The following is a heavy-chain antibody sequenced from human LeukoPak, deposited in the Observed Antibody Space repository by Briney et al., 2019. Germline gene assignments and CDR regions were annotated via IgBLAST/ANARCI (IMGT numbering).Heavy chain of an antibody. Sequence: SETLSLTCAVYGGSFSGYFWSWIRQPPGKGLEWIGEINHSGSTNYNPSLKSRVTISVDTSKNQFSLKLSSVTAADTAVYYCARGPFWYSDYWGQGTLVTVSS. J-gene: IGHJ4*02. CDR1: GGSFSGYF. D-gene: IGHD6-13*01. CDR3: ARGPFWYSDY. CDR2: INHSGST. V-gene: IGHV4-34*01.